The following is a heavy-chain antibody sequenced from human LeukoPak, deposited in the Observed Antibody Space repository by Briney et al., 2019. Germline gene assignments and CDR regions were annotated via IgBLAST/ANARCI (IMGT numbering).Heavy chain of an antibody. V-gene: IGHV3-23*01. D-gene: IGHD6-13*01. CDR2: ISGSGGST. CDR1: GFTFSSYA. J-gene: IGHJ6*02. CDR3: ANEGSSWPDVDGIDV. Sequence: PGGSLRLSCAASGFTFSSYAMSWVRQAPGKGLEWVSAISGSGGSTYYADSVKGRFTISRDNSKNTLYLQMNSLRAEDTAVYYCANEGSSWPDVDGIDVWGQGTTVTVSS.